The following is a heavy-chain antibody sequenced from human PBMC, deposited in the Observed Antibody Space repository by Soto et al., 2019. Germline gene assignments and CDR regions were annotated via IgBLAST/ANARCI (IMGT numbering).Heavy chain of an antibody. CDR2: INANAIDT. J-gene: IGHJ4*02. V-gene: IGHV3-23*01. Sequence: EVQLLESGGGLVQPGGSLRLSCAASGFIFGNHGMTWVRQAPGRALEWVSTINANAIDTHYADSVKGRFTISRDNSKSTLDLQMNSLRAEDTAIYYCVSLVSAHFDFWGPGTLVTVSS. CDR1: GFIFGNHG. D-gene: IGHD2-21*02. CDR3: VSLVSAHFDF.